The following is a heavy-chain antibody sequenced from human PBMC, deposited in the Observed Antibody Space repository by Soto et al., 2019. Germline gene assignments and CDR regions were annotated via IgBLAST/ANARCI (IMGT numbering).Heavy chain of an antibody. D-gene: IGHD4-17*01. V-gene: IGHV3-23*01. CDR2: ISGSGGST. Sequence: GGSLRLSWAASGFTFSSYAMSWVRQAPGKGLEWVSAISGSGGSTYYADSVKGRFTISRDNSKNTLYLQMNSLRAEDTAVYYCAKDLDYGGNQGWFDPWGQGTLVTVSS. CDR3: AKDLDYGGNQGWFDP. J-gene: IGHJ5*02. CDR1: GFTFSSYA.